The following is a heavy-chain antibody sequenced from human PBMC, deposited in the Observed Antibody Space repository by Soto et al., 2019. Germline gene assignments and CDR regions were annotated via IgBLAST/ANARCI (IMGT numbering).Heavy chain of an antibody. J-gene: IGHJ4*02. V-gene: IGHV1-18*01. Sequence: QVQLVQSGAEVKKPGASVKVSCKASGYTFTSYGISWVRQAPGQGREWMGWISAYNGNTNYAQKLQGRVTMTTDTSTSTAYMELSSLRSDDTAVYYCARDSALDFKDYGEPYIPLSWGQGTLVTVSS. CDR1: GYTFTSYG. D-gene: IGHD4-17*01. CDR3: ARDSALDFKDYGEPYIPLS. CDR2: ISAYNGNT.